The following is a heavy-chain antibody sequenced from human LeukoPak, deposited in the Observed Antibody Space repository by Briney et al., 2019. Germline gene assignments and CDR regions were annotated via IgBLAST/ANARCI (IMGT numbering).Heavy chain of an antibody. CDR2: IYYSGST. J-gene: IGHJ6*03. CDR1: GGSISSSSYH. CDR3: ARLGYSAAYYYYMDV. V-gene: IGHV4-39*01. D-gene: IGHD1-26*01. Sequence: SETLSLTCTVYGGSISSSSYHWGWIRQPPGKGLEWIGNIYYSGSTYYNPSLKSRVTISVDTSKNQFSLKLSSVTAADTAVSYCARLGYSAAYYYYMDVWGKGTTVTVSS.